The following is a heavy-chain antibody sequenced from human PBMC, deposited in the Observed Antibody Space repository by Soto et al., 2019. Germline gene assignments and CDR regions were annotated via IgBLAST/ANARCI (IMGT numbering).Heavy chain of an antibody. CDR2: VSATAGTT. J-gene: IGHJ4*02. Sequence: GGDPRDRRAVLGVCFDKADIRWVRQAPGKGLEWVSLVSATAGTTYYTDSVKGRFTISRDNSRNTVYLQMNSLRADDTAVYYCAKDRLAGGFDYRSQGTLVTVSS. CDR1: GVCFDKAD. V-gene: IGHV3-23*01. CDR3: AKDRLAGGFDY. D-gene: IGHD3-16*01.